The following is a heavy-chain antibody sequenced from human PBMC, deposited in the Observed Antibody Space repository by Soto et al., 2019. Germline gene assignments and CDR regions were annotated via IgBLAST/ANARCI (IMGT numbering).Heavy chain of an antibody. CDR2: MNPSGGST. D-gene: IGHD3-9*01. Sequence: SVKVSCKASGYTFTSYYMHWVRQAPGQGLEWMGIMNPSGGSTSYAQKFQGRVTMTRDTSTSTVYMELSSLRSEDTAVYYCARDVVDILTGYWPQRSTDGMDVWGQGTTVTVSS. CDR3: ARDVVDILTGYWPQRSTDGMDV. CDR1: GYTFTSYY. J-gene: IGHJ6*02. V-gene: IGHV1-46*01.